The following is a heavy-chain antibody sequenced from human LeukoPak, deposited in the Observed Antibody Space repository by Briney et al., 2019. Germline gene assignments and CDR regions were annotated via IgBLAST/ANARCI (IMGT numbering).Heavy chain of an antibody. J-gene: IGHJ4*02. V-gene: IGHV1-18*01. CDR1: GYTFTSYG. CDR2: ISAYNGNT. Sequence: EASVKVSCKASGYTFTSYGISWVRQAPGQGLEWMGWISAYNGNTNYAQKLQGRVTMTTDTSTSTAYMELRSLRSDDTAVYYCARDHHSHYYGSGSYPNWGQGTLVTVSS. D-gene: IGHD3-10*01. CDR3: ARDHHSHYYGSGSYPN.